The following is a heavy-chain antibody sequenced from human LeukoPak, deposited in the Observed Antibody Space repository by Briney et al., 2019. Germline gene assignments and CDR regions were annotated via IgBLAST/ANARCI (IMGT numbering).Heavy chain of an antibody. V-gene: IGHV1-3*01. CDR2: INAGNGNT. Sequence: ASVKVSCKASGYTFTSYAMHWVRQAPGQRLEWMGWINAGNGNTKYSQKFQGRVTITRDTSASTAYMELSSLRSEDTAVYYCARDDPNYDFWSGFGNYYYYMDVWGKGTTVTVSS. CDR1: GYTFTSYA. J-gene: IGHJ6*03. CDR3: ARDDPNYDFWSGFGNYYYYMDV. D-gene: IGHD3-3*01.